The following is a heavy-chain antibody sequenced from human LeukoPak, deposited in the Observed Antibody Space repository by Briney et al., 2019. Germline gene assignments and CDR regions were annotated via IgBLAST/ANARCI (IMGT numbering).Heavy chain of an antibody. Sequence: PGGALRLSCAPSGFTLSSYAMSWVRQAPRKGREWVSTITKSGDQTHYTDSVRGLFTISRDIFKNTLYLQMNSLRAEDTAVYHCVKSAGKDGYRDVFDIWGQGTVVTVSS. J-gene: IGHJ3*02. V-gene: IGHV3-23*01. D-gene: IGHD5-24*01. CDR1: GFTLSSYA. CDR2: ITKSGDQT. CDR3: VKSAGKDGYRDVFDI.